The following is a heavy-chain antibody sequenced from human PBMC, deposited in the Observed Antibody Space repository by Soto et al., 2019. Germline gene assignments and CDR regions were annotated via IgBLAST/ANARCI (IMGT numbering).Heavy chain of an antibody. J-gene: IGHJ4*02. D-gene: IGHD3-22*01. CDR2: INPSGGST. CDR3: ARDQGHYYDSSGYSDGDDY. Sequence: GASVKVSCKASGYTFTSYYMHWVRQAPGQGLEWMGIINPSGGSTSYAQKFQGRVTMTRDTSTSTVYMELSSLRSEDTAVYYCARDQGHYYDSSGYSDGDDYWGQGTLVTVSS. CDR1: GYTFTSYY. V-gene: IGHV1-46*01.